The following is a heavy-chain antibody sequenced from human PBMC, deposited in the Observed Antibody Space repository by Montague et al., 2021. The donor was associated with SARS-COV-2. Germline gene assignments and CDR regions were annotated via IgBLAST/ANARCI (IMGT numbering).Heavy chain of an antibody. D-gene: IGHD2-21*02. CDR1: GFIFSSYE. J-gene: IGHJ6*02. CDR2: ISSSGGGSTK. V-gene: IGHV3-48*03. Sequence: SLRLSCAASGFIFSSYEMTWVRQAPGKGLEWISYISSSGGGSTKHYTDSVKGRFTISRDNAKNSLYLQMNRLRVEDTAIDYCARDGDWDDWCGMDVWGQGTMVTVSS. CDR3: ARDGDWDDWCGMDV.